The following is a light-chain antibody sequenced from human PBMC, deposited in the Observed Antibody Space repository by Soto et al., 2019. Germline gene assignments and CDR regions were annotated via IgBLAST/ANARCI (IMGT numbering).Light chain of an antibody. V-gene: IGKV3-15*01. J-gene: IGKJ3*01. CDR2: AAS. CDR3: QQYDNWPPFT. CDR1: QSVSTN. Sequence: EIVMTQSPATLSVSPGDRATLSCRASQSVSTNLAWYQQKPGQAPRLLIYAASTRATGIPARFTGSGSGTAFTLTISSLQSEDFAVYYCQQYDNWPPFTFGPGTIVDIE.